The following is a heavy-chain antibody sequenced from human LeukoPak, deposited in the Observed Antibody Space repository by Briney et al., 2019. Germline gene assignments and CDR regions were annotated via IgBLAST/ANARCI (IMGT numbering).Heavy chain of an antibody. D-gene: IGHD3-3*01. CDR1: GFTFSSYS. CDR3: ARAITIFGVVIDAFDI. J-gene: IGHJ3*02. CDR2: ISSSSSYI. Sequence: GESLRLSCAGSGFTFSSYSMNWVRQAPGKGLEWVSSISSSSSYIYYADSVKGRFTISRDNAKNSLYLQMNSLRAEDTAVYYCARAITIFGVVIDAFDIWGQGTMVTVSS. V-gene: IGHV3-21*01.